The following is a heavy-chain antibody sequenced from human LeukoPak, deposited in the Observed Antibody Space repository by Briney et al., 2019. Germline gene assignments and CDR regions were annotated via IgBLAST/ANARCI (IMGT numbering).Heavy chain of an antibody. CDR3: ARGGAVADPYCFDF. J-gene: IGHJ4*02. V-gene: IGHV4-34*01. CDR2: INHSGST. CDR1: GGSFSGYD. Sequence: SETLSLTCAVYGGSFSGYDWSWIRQPPAKGLEWIGEINHSGSTNYNPSLKSRVTISVDTSKNQFSLKMSSVTAADTAVYYCARGGAVADPYCFDFWGQGTLVTVSS. D-gene: IGHD6-19*01.